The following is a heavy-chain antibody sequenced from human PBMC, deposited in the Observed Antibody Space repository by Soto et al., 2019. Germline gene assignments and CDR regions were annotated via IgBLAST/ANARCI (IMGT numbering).Heavy chain of an antibody. J-gene: IGHJ6*02. D-gene: IGHD6-13*01. V-gene: IGHV3-53*01. CDR2: IYNGGST. CDR1: GFTVRSNY. CDR3: ARDLEQLVPPYYYYGMDV. Sequence: EGSLRLSCAYSGFTVRSNYMSWVRQAPGKGLEWVSVIYNGGSTYYADSVKGRFTISRDNSKNTLYLQMNSLRAEDTAVYYCARDLEQLVPPYYYYGMDVWGQGTTVTVSS.